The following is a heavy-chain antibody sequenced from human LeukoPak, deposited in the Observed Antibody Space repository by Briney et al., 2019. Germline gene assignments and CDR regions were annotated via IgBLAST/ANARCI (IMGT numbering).Heavy chain of an antibody. Sequence: SETLSLTCTVSGGSISSTGYYWGWVRQPPGKGLEWIGSIYRSGSTNYNPSLKSRVTISVDKSKNQFSLKLSSVTAADTAVYYCARKYSSSWYSRLNLSPYFDYWSQGTLVTVSS. J-gene: IGHJ4*02. CDR2: IYRSGST. D-gene: IGHD6-13*01. V-gene: IGHV4-39*07. CDR3: ARKYSSSWYSRLNLSPYFDY. CDR1: GGSISSTGYY.